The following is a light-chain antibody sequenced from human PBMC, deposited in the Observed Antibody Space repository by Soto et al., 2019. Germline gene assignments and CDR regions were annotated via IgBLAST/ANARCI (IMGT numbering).Light chain of an antibody. CDR1: QSVSSN. CDR2: GAS. J-gene: IGKJ1*01. CDR3: QQYNNWPPWT. V-gene: IGKV3-15*01. Sequence: EMVMTQSPATLSVSPGERATLSCRASQSVSSNLAWYQQKPGQAPRLLIYGASTRATGIPARFSGSGSGTEFTLPISSLQSEDFAVYYWQQYNNWPPWTFGQGTKVEIK.